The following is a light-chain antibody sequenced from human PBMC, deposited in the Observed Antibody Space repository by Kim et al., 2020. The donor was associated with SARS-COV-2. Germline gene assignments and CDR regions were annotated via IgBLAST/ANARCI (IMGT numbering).Light chain of an antibody. CDR2: TAP. CDR3: QQSYKTPRT. CDR1: ESISKY. V-gene: IGKV1-39*01. Sequence: ASVGDRVIMPRRASESISKYLNWYQQKPGRATTLLIYTAPSLQSGVPSRFSGSGYGTDFTLTISSLQPEDCATYFCQQSYKTPRTFGQGTKVDIK. J-gene: IGKJ1*01.